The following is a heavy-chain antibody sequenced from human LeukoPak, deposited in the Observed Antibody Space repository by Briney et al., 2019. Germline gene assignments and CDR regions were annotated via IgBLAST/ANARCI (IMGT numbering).Heavy chain of an antibody. V-gene: IGHV4-38-2*02. D-gene: IGHD3-3*01. CDR3: ARAGEKEWLLYWFDP. CDR2: IYHSGST. J-gene: IGHJ5*02. Sequence: KPSETLFLTCTVSGYSISSGYYWGWIRQPPGKGLEWIGSIYHSGSTYYNPSLKSRVTISVDTSKNQFSLKLSSVTAADTAVYYCARAGEKEWLLYWFDPWGQGTLVTVSS. CDR1: GYSISSGYY.